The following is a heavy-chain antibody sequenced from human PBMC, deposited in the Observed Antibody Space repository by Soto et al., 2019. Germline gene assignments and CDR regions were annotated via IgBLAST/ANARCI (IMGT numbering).Heavy chain of an antibody. J-gene: IGHJ4*02. V-gene: IGHV1-3*01. CDR1: GYTFTGYA. Sequence: ASVKVSCKASGYTFTGYAMHWVRQAPGQRLEWMGWINAGNGNTKYSQKFQGRVTITRDTSASTAYMDLSSLRTEDTAVYECARGRVLLRLWELSSTPEPPYYWGQGSLVTVSS. CDR2: INAGNGNT. D-gene: IGHD3-16*02. CDR3: ARGRVLLRLWELSSTPEPPYY.